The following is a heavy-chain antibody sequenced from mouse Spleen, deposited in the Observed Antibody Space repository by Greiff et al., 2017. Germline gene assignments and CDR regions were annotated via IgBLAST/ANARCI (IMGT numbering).Heavy chain of an antibody. CDR1: GFTFSSYA. D-gene: IGHD1-1*01. V-gene: IGHV5-9*04. CDR2: ISSGGGNT. Sequence: EVKVVESGGGLVKLGGSLKLSCAASGFTFSSYAMSWVRQTPEKRLEWVATISSGGGNTYYPDSVKGRFPISRDNAKNTLYLQMSSLKSEDTAMYYCARQVYYGTAWFAYWGQGTLVTVSA. J-gene: IGHJ3*01. CDR3: ARQVYYGTAWFAY.